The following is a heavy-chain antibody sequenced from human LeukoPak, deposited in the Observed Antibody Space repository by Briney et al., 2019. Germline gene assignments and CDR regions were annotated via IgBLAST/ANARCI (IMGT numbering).Heavy chain of an antibody. CDR3: ARPTPRVGATVFDY. CDR1: GGSISSYY. CDR2: IYYSGST. Sequence: SETLSLTCTVSGGSISSYYWSWIRQPPGKGLEGMGYIYYSGSTNYNPSLKSRGTISVDTSKNQFSLQLSSVTAADTAVYYCARPTPRVGATVFDYWGPGTLVTVSS. D-gene: IGHD1-26*01. V-gene: IGHV4-59*01. J-gene: IGHJ4*02.